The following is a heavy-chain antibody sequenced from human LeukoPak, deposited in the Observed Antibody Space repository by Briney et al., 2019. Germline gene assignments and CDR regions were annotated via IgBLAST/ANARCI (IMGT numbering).Heavy chain of an antibody. J-gene: IGHJ4*02. V-gene: IGHV3-21*01. CDR2: ISSSSSYI. Sequence: GGSLRLSCAASGFTFSSYSMNWVRQAPGKGLEWVSSISSSSSYIYYADSVKGRFTISRDNAKNSLYLQMNSLRAEDTAVYYCARDLVGFDYYGSGTPNWGQGTLVTVSS. CDR1: GFTFSSYS. CDR3: ARDLVGFDYYGSGTPN. D-gene: IGHD3-10*01.